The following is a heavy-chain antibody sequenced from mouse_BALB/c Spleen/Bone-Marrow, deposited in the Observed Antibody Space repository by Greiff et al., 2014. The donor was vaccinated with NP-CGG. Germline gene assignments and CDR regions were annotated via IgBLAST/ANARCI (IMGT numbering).Heavy chain of an antibody. V-gene: IGHV5-17*02. D-gene: IGHD1-1*01. Sequence: EVQLVESGGGLVQPGGSRKLSCAASGFTFSSFGIHWVRQAPEKGPEWVAYISSDSSTIYYADTVKGRFTISRDNPKNTLFLQMTSLRSEDTAMYYCARSNYVGYYAMDYWGQGTSVTVSS. J-gene: IGHJ4*01. CDR2: ISSDSSTI. CDR1: GFTFSSFG. CDR3: ARSNYVGYYAMDY.